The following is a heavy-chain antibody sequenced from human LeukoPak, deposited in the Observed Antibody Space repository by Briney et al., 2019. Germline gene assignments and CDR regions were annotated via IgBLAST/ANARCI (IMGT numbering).Heavy chain of an antibody. Sequence: SETLSLTCTVTGGSTSSYYWSWIRQPAGKGLEWIARMSASGTTNYNPSLKSRVNMSVDTSKNQFSLRLSSVTAADTAVYYCARSPYGSGSPFDYWAREPWSPSRQ. CDR2: MSASGTT. V-gene: IGHV4-4*07. D-gene: IGHD3-10*01. J-gene: IGHJ4*02. CDR1: GGSTSSYY. CDR3: ARSPYGSGSPFDY.